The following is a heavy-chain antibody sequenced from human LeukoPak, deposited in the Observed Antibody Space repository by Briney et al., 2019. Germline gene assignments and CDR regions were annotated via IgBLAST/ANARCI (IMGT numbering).Heavy chain of an antibody. CDR1: ECTFSSYS. Sequence: PGGSLRLSCAASECTFSSYSMNWVRQAPGKGLEWVSYITNSGNSKSYADSVKGRFTLPRDNTKNSLYLQMNSLRAEDTAVYYCARATRYGDYYFDYWGQGTLVTVSS. J-gene: IGHJ4*02. D-gene: IGHD4-17*01. V-gene: IGHV3-48*01. CDR3: ARATRYGDYYFDY. CDR2: ITNSGNSK.